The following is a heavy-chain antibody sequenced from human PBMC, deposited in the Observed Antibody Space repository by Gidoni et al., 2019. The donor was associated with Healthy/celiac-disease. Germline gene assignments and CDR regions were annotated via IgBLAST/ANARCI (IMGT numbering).Heavy chain of an antibody. D-gene: IGHD3-10*01. J-gene: IGHJ6*02. V-gene: IGHV4-34*01. CDR2: INHSGST. CDR3: ARGNYYGSWSYSSWYYYGMDV. CDR1: GGSFSGYY. Sequence: QVQLQQWGAGLLKPSETLSLTCAGYGGSFSGYYWRGIRQPPGKGLEWIGEINHSGSTNYNPSLKSRVTISVDTSNNQFSLKLSSETAADTAVYYCARGNYYGSWSYSSWYYYGMDVWGQGTTVTVSS.